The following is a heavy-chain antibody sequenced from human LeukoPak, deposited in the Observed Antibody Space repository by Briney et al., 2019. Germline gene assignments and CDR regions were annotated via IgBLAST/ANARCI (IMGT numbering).Heavy chain of an antibody. CDR1: GFTFSSYD. CDR3: AKTQTGYQPYYFDC. D-gene: IGHD3-9*01. Sequence: GGSLRLSCAASGFTFSSYDMSWVRQAPGKGLEWVSALSGSGGSTYYADSVKGRFSISRDNSKNTLYLQMNSLRAEDTAVYYCAKTQTGYQPYYFDCWGQGTLVSVSS. V-gene: IGHV3-23*01. J-gene: IGHJ4*02. CDR2: LSGSGGST.